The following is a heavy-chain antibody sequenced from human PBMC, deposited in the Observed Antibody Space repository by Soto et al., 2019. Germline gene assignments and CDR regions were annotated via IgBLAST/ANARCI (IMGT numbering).Heavy chain of an antibody. V-gene: IGHV3-30-3*01. CDR2: KTYDGSNK. D-gene: IGHD1-26*01. J-gene: IGHJ4*02. CDR1: GFMFISYA. Sequence: QVQLVESGGGVVQPGRSLRLSCAASGFMFISYAMHWVRQAPGKGLEWVAVKTYDGSNKYYADSVKGRFTISRDNSKNTLYLQMNSLRAEDTAVYYCARAGGLLVDYWGQGTLVTVSS. CDR3: ARAGGLLVDY.